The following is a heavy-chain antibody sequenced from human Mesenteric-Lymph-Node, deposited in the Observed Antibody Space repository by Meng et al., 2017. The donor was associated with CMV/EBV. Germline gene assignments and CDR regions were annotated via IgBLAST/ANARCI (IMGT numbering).Heavy chain of an antibody. J-gene: IGHJ4*02. Sequence: GESLKISCAASGFTFSTYSMNWVRQAPGKGLEWVSSISDSSYFIYYAESVKGRFTISRDNAKNSLYLEMNSLRANDTGAYYCARDSKWEQPVYWGQGTVVTVSS. CDR2: ISDSSYFI. CDR3: ARDSKWEQPVY. V-gene: IGHV3-21*01. D-gene: IGHD1/OR15-1a*01. CDR1: GFTFSTYS.